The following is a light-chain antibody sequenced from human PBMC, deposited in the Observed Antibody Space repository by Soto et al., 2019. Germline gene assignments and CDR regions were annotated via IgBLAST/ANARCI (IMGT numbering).Light chain of an antibody. CDR1: QSVSSY. J-gene: IGKJ1*01. CDR3: QQYNNWPSWT. Sequence: EKVMTQSPATLSMSPGERATLSCRASQSVSSYLAWYQQKPGQAPRLLIYGASTRATGIPARFSGSGSGTEFTLTISSLQSEDFAVCYCQQYNNWPSWTFGQGTKVDIK. V-gene: IGKV3-15*01. CDR2: GAS.